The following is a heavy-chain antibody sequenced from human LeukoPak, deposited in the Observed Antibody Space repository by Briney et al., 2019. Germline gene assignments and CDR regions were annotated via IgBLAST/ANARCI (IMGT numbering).Heavy chain of an antibody. CDR1: GFTFSSYG. CDR3: ANLVGATGDDY. J-gene: IGHJ4*02. V-gene: IGHV3-30*18. D-gene: IGHD1-26*01. CDR2: ISYDGSNK. Sequence: GGSLRLSCAASGFTFSSYGMHWVRQAPGKGLEWVAVISYDGSNKYYADSVKGRFTISRDNSKNTLYLQMNSLRAEDTAVYYCANLVGATGDDYWGQGTLVTVSS.